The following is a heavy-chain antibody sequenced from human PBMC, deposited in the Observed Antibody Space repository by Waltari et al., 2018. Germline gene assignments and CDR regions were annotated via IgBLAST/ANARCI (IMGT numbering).Heavy chain of an antibody. CDR2: INPSGGST. J-gene: IGHJ5*02. D-gene: IGHD2-15*01. V-gene: IGHV1-46*01. CDR1: GYTLTELS. Sequence: QVQLVQSGAEVKKPGASVKVSCKVSGYTLTELSMHWVRQAPGQGLEWMGIINPSGGSTSYAQKFQGRVTMTRDTSTSTVYMELSSLRSEDTAVYYCARERRGYCSGGSCQGPFDPWGQGTLVTVSS. CDR3: ARERRGYCSGGSCQGPFDP.